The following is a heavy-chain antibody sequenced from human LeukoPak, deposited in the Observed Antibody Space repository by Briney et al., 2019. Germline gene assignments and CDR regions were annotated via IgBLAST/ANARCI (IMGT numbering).Heavy chain of an antibody. Sequence: SETLSLTCAVYGGSFSGYYWSWIRQPPGKGLEWIGEINHSGSTNYNPSLKSRVTISVDTSKNQFSLKLSSVTAADTAVYYCARDSITMVRGVGFGYYYYGMDVWGQGTTVTVSS. CDR2: INHSGST. CDR3: ARDSITMVRGVGFGYYYYGMDV. D-gene: IGHD3-10*01. J-gene: IGHJ6*02. V-gene: IGHV4-34*01. CDR1: GGSFSGYY.